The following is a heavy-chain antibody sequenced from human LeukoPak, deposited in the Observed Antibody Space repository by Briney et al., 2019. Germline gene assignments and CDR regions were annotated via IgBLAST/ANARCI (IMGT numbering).Heavy chain of an antibody. CDR2: INPNSGGT. V-gene: IGHV1-2*06. CDR1: GYTFTGYY. CDR3: ARPRGSGEYYFDY. J-gene: IGHJ4*02. D-gene: IGHD1-26*01. Sequence: ASVKVSCKASGYTFTGYYMHWVRQAPGQGLEWMGRINPNSGGTNYAQKFQGRVTISVDTSKNQFSLKLSSVTAADTAVYYCARPRGSGEYYFDYWGQGTLVTVSS.